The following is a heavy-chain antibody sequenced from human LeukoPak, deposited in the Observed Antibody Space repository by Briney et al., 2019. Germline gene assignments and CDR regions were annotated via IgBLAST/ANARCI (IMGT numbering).Heavy chain of an antibody. CDR3: ARVIGGGYFDY. CDR1: GGSVSSGSYY. D-gene: IGHD3-22*01. V-gene: IGHV4-61*01. J-gene: IGHJ4*02. Sequence: SETLSLTCTVSGGSVSSGSYYWSWIRQPPGKGLEWIGYIYYSGSTNYNPPLKSRVTISVDTSKNQFSLKLSSVTAADTAVYYCARVIGGGYFDYWGQGTLVTVSS. CDR2: IYYSGST.